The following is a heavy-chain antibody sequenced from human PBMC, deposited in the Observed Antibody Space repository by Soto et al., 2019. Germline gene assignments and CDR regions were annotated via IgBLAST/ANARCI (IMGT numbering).Heavy chain of an antibody. Sequence: SETLSLTCTVSGASISGDNYHWTWIRQNPKKGLEWIGSICYSGSTYYYPSLKSRVTISVDTSKNQFSLKLSSVTAADTAVFYCARRIFGVVISSNWFDPWGQGTLVTVSS. CDR3: ARRIFGVVISSNWFDP. CDR2: ICYSGST. J-gene: IGHJ5*02. CDR1: GASISGDNYH. D-gene: IGHD3-3*01. V-gene: IGHV4-39*01.